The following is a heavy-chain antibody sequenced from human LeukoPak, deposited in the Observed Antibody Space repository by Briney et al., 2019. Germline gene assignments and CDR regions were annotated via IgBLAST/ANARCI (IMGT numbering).Heavy chain of an antibody. Sequence: GGSLRLSCAASGLTFSTFWMNWVRQAPGKGLEWVANINPDGSENYFLDSVKGRFSISRDNANNLVYLQMSSLRTEDTALFYCMSSAGYWGQGTLVTVSS. CDR2: INPDGSEN. CDR3: MSSAGY. D-gene: IGHD5/OR15-5a*01. V-gene: IGHV3-7*01. J-gene: IGHJ4*02. CDR1: GLTFSTFW.